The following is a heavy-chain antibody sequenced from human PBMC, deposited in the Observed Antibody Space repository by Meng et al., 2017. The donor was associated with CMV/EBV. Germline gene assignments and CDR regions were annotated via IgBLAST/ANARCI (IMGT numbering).Heavy chain of an antibody. D-gene: IGHD2-8*02. J-gene: IGHJ4*02. CDR3: ARVGSTGGLDY. CDR2: IRSGGTYV. Sequence: LSCFASGLPFNTSAVQWGRRAPAKGVRWVASIRSGGTYVHYADSVKGRFTISRDNAKTSVYLQMDNLTGEDTAIYFCARVGSTGGLDYWGQGTLVTVSS. V-gene: IGHV3-21*01. CDR1: GLPFNTSA.